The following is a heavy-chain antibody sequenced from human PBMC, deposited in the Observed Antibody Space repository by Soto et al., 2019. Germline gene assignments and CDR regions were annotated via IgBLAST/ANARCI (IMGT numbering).Heavy chain of an antibody. Sequence: EVQLVDSGGGLVQPGGSLRLSCAASEFTFRSYWMHWVRQSPGKGLVWVSRISGDGSSTNYADSVKGRFTISRDNAKNKVYLQIDSLRAEDTAVYYCARSLAGTYGAFDLWGQGTMVTVSS. V-gene: IGHV3-74*01. J-gene: IGHJ3*01. D-gene: IGHD1-7*01. CDR2: ISGDGSST. CDR3: ARSLAGTYGAFDL. CDR1: EFTFRSYW.